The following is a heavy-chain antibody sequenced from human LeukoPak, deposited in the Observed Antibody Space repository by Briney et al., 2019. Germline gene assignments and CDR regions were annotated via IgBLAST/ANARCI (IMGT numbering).Heavy chain of an antibody. CDR3: ARDDSNYQRY. Sequence: ASVKVSCKAFGYTFTNYYIHWVRQTPGQGLEWTGIINPSGGSTSYAQQFQDRVTMTRDTSTGTVYMEMSSLRSEDTAVYYCARDDSNYQRYWGQGTLVTVSS. CDR2: INPSGGST. J-gene: IGHJ4*02. D-gene: IGHD4-11*01. V-gene: IGHV1-46*01. CDR1: GYTFTNYY.